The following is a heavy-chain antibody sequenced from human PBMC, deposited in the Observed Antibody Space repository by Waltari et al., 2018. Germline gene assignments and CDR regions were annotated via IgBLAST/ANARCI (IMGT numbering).Heavy chain of an antibody. Sequence: QVQLVQSGAEVKKPGSSVKVSCKASGGTFSSYAISWVRQAPGQGLEWMGGIIPIFGTANDAQKFQGRVTITADESTSTAYMELSSLRSEDTAVYYCARGPPRYCSSTSCYYWFDPWGQGTLVTVSS. D-gene: IGHD2-2*01. V-gene: IGHV1-69*01. CDR2: IIPIFGTA. CDR1: GGTFSSYA. CDR3: ARGPPRYCSSTSCYYWFDP. J-gene: IGHJ5*02.